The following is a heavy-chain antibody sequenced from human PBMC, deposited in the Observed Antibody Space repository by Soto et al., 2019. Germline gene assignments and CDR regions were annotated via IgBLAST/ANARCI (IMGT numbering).Heavy chain of an antibody. J-gene: IGHJ6*02. V-gene: IGHV1-69*12. CDR2: IIPIFGTA. Sequence: QVQLVQSGAEVKKPGSSVKVSCKASGGTFSSYAISWVRQAPGQGLEWMGGIIPIFGTANYAQKFQGRVTINADESTSTANMELSSLRSEDTAVYYCAKDQRDDWNLASYYGYGMDVWGQGTTVTVSS. CDR1: GGTFSSYA. CDR3: AKDQRDDWNLASYYGYGMDV. D-gene: IGHD1-7*01.